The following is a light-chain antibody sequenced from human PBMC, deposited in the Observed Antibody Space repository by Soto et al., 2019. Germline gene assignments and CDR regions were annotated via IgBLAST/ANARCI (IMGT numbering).Light chain of an antibody. CDR2: DAS. J-gene: IGKJ1*01. Sequence: DIQITESPSTLSASVGAIVTMTCRASQSVSKWLAWYQQKTGKAPKLLIYDASTLEDGVPSRFSGSGSGTEFTLTISRLQPDDYATYYCQQYTXYWTCGQGTKV. V-gene: IGKV1-5*01. CDR3: QQYTXYWT. CDR1: QSVSKW.